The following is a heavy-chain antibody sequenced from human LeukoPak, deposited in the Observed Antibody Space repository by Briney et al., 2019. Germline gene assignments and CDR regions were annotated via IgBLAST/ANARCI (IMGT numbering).Heavy chain of an antibody. J-gene: IGHJ4*02. Sequence: SETLSLTCTVSGGSISSYYWSWIRLPPGKGLEWIGYIYYSGSTNYNPSLKSRVTISVDTSKNQFSLKLSSVTAADTAVYYCARFYDSSGFDYWGQGTLVTVSS. V-gene: IGHV4-59*01. CDR3: ARFYDSSGFDY. CDR2: IYYSGST. CDR1: GGSISSYY. D-gene: IGHD3-22*01.